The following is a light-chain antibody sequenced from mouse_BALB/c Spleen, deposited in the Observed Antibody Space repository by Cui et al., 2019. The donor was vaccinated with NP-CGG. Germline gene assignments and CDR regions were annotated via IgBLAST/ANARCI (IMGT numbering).Light chain of an antibody. CDR3: ALWYSNHWV. CDR2: GTK. CDR1: TGAVTTSNY. J-gene: IGLJ1*01. Sequence: AVVTQESALTTSPGETVTLTCRSSTGAVTTSNYANWVQEKPDHLFTGLIGGTKNRVSGVPARFSGSLIGDKAALTITGAQTEDEAIYFCALWYSNHWVFGRGTKLTVL. V-gene: IGLV1*01.